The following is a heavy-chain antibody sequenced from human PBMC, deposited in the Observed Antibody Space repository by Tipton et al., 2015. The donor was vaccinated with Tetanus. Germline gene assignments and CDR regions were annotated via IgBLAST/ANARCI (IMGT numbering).Heavy chain of an antibody. CDR3: ARGSAGSPMDV. CDR1: GFTLSTYD. V-gene: IGHV3-13*01. Sequence: SLRLSCAASGFTLSTYDIHWVRQPPGKGLEWASGIGTAGDTHYSGSVKGRFTISRENVKNSLSLQLNNLRVGDTAVYYCARGSAGSPMDVWGQGTTVTVSS. CDR2: IGTAGDT. J-gene: IGHJ6*02.